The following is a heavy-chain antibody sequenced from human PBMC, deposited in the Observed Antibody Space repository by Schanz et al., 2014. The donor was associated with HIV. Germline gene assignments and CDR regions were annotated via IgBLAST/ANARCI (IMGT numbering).Heavy chain of an antibody. Sequence: EVELLESGGGFLKPGRTLRLSCAASGFTFTSYTMTWVRQSPGRGLEWVSSISDRDGASTYYADSVKGRFTISRDNSKNTLYLQMNSLRAEDTAVYYCARGATTYSSGYYYPDYWGQGTLVTVSS. CDR1: GFTFTSYT. CDR2: ISDRDGAST. D-gene: IGHD3-22*01. CDR3: ARGATTYSSGYYYPDY. J-gene: IGHJ4*02. V-gene: IGHV3-23*01.